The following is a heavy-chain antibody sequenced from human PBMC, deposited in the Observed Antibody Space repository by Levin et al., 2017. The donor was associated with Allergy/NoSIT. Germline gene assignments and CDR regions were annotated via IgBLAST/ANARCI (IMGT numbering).Heavy chain of an antibody. CDR1: GFTFSSYW. J-gene: IGHJ4*02. CDR2: IKQDGSEK. CDR3: ARGGGAVDY. Sequence: LSLTCAVSGFTFSSYWMSWVRQAPGKGLEWVANIKQDGSEKFSADSVKGRFTISRDNAKNSLYLQMNSLRVEDTAMYYCARGGGAVDYWGQGTLVTVSS. V-gene: IGHV3-7*01. D-gene: IGHD3-16*01.